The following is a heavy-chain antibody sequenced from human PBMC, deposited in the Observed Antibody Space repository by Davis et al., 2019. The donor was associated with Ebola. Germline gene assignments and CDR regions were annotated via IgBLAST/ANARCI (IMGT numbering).Heavy chain of an antibody. J-gene: IGHJ4*02. CDR1: GFTFNNYA. V-gene: IGHV3-23*01. Sequence: PGGSLRLSCAVSGFTFNNYAMNWVRQAPGKRLEWVSSISGGGLSTNYADSVKGRFTISRDNSKNTLYLQLNSLRDEDSAVYYCAKELVSGSSYYLDYWGQGTLVTVSS. D-gene: IGHD2-15*01. CDR2: ISGGGLST. CDR3: AKELVSGSSYYLDY.